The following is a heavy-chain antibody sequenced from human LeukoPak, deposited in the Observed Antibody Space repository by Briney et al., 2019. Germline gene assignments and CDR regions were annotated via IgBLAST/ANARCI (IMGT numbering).Heavy chain of an antibody. J-gene: IGHJ4*02. D-gene: IGHD3-10*01. V-gene: IGHV1-18*01. Sequence: ASVKVSCKASGYTFTSYGISWVRQAPGQGLEWMGWISAYNGNTNYAQKLQGRVTMTTDTSTSTAYMELRSLRSDDTAVYYCARDRVGAYYYGSGSYYYWGQGTLVTVSS. CDR2: ISAYNGNT. CDR1: GYTFTSYG. CDR3: ARDRVGAYYYGSGSYYY.